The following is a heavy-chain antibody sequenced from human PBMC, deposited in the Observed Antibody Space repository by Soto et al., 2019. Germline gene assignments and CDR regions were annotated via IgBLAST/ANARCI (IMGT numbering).Heavy chain of an antibody. CDR2: ISAYNGNT. Sequence: QVQLVQSGAEVKKPGASVKVSCKASGYTFTSYGISWVRQAPGQGLEWMGWISAYNGNTNYAQKLPGRVTMTTDTSTSTAYMELRSLRSDDTAVYYCARIVVVPAAMIGIADYYYYGMDVWGQGTTVTVSS. CDR3: ARIVVVPAAMIGIADYYYYGMDV. D-gene: IGHD2-2*01. J-gene: IGHJ6*02. CDR1: GYTFTSYG. V-gene: IGHV1-18*01.